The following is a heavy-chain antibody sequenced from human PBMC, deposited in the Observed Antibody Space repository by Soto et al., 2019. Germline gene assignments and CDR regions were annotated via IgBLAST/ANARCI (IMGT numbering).Heavy chain of an antibody. CDR1: GFTFSSYG. V-gene: IGHV3-33*01. J-gene: IGHJ4*02. Sequence: QVQLVESGGGVVQPGRSLRLSCAASGFTFSSYGMHWVRQAPGKGLEWVAVIWYDGSNKYYADSVKGRFTISRDNSKNTLYLQMNSLRAEDTAVYYCAREFRYCSGGSCYGDPFDYWGQGTLVTVSS. CDR3: AREFRYCSGGSCYGDPFDY. CDR2: IWYDGSNK. D-gene: IGHD2-15*01.